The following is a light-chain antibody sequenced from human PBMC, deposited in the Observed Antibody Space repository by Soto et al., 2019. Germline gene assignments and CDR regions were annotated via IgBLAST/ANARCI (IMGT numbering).Light chain of an antibody. J-gene: IGKJ1*01. CDR1: QSVRTN. Sequence: ILMTQSPATLSVSPGERAALSCRVVQSVRTNLACYQQKPGQAPRLLMYGIFRRATGMPDRLSGSGSGTDFTLTITRMEHEDYAVYYCHKYVTSSPLTFGQGTQLDIK. V-gene: IGKV3-20*01. CDR2: GIF. CDR3: HKYVTSSPLT.